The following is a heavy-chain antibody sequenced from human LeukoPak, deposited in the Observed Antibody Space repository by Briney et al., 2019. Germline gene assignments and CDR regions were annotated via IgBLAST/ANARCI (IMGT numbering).Heavy chain of an antibody. Sequence: GGSLRLSCAASGFTVSSNYMSWVRQAPGKGLEWVSVIYSGGSTYYADSVKGRFTISRDNSKNTLYLQMNTLRAEDTAVYFCARGRLEKTVITYWYFDLWGRGTLVTVSS. CDR1: GFTVSSNY. CDR2: IYSGGST. D-gene: IGHD3-16*01. J-gene: IGHJ2*01. V-gene: IGHV3-53*01. CDR3: ARGRLEKTVITYWYFDL.